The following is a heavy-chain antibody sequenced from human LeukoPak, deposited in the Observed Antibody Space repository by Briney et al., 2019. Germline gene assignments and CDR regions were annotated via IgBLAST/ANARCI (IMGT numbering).Heavy chain of an antibody. Sequence: GGSLRLSCAASGFTFSSYSMNWVRQAPGKGLEWVSSISSSSSYIYYADSVKGRFTISRDNAKNSLYLQMNSLRAEDTAVYYCARVYCSSTSCATFDYWGQGTLVTVSS. CDR2: ISSSSSYI. CDR3: ARVYCSSTSCATFDY. V-gene: IGHV3-21*01. CDR1: GFTFSSYS. J-gene: IGHJ4*02. D-gene: IGHD2-2*01.